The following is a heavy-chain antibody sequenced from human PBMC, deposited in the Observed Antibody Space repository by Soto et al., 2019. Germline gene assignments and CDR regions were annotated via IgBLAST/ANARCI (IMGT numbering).Heavy chain of an antibody. Sequence: QVQLQESGPGLVKPSQTLSLTCTVSGGSISSGGYYWSWIRQHPGKGLEWIGYIYYSGSTYYNPSIKSRVTISVDTSKNQFSLKLSSVTAADTAVYYCARGFRGVDNYCYYGMDVWGQGTTVTVSS. V-gene: IGHV4-31*03. CDR1: GGSISSGGYY. D-gene: IGHD3-10*01. CDR2: IYYSGST. CDR3: ARGFRGVDNYCYYGMDV. J-gene: IGHJ6*02.